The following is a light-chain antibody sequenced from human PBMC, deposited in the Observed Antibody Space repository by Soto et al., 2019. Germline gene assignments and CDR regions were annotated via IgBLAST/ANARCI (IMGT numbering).Light chain of an antibody. CDR2: GAS. V-gene: IGKV3D-15*01. CDR1: QSVSSN. CDR3: QQYNNWPPFT. Sequence: EIVMTQSPATLSVSPGERATLSCRASQSVSSNLAWYQQKPGQAPRLLIYGASTRATGIPARFSGSGSGTEFTLTITGLQSKDFVVYYCQQYNNWPPFTFGPGTKVDIK. J-gene: IGKJ3*01.